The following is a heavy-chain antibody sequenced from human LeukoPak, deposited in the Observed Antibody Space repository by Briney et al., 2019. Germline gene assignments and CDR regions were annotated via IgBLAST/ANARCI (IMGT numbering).Heavy chain of an antibody. CDR2: ISSSSSYT. Sequence: GGSLRLSCVASGFTFSDYYMSWIRQAPGKGLEWVSYISSSSSYTNYADSVKGRFTISRDNAKNSLYLQMNSLRAEDTAVYYCAREGQSGGMDVWGKGTTVTVSS. CDR3: AREGQSGGMDV. V-gene: IGHV3-11*06. CDR1: GFTFSDYY. J-gene: IGHJ6*04. D-gene: IGHD3-10*01.